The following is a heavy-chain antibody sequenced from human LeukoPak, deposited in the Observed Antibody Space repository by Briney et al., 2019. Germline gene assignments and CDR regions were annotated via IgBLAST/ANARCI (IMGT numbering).Heavy chain of an antibody. V-gene: IGHV4-34*01. CDR3: ARGAQVRELRPNYYYYYMDV. J-gene: IGHJ6*03. D-gene: IGHD1-26*01. CDR1: GGSFSGYY. Sequence: PSETLSLTCAVYGGSFSGYYWSWLRQPPGKGLEWIGEINHSGSTNYNPSLKSRVTISVDTSKNQFSLKLSSVTAADTAVYYCARGAQVRELRPNYYYYYMDVWGKGTTVTVSS. CDR2: INHSGST.